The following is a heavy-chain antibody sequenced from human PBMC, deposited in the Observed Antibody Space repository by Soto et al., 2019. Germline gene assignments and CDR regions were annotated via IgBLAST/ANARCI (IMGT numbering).Heavy chain of an antibody. V-gene: IGHV3-30*18. CDR1: GFTFSSYG. CDR2: ISYDGSNK. Sequence: QVQLVESGGGVVQPGRSLRLSCAASGFTFSSYGMHWVRQAPGKGLEWVAVISYDGSNKYYADSVKGRFTISRDNSKKTLYLQMNSLRAEDTAVYYCANDLWEQWLGLDYWGQGTLVTVSS. D-gene: IGHD6-19*01. J-gene: IGHJ4*02. CDR3: ANDLWEQWLGLDY.